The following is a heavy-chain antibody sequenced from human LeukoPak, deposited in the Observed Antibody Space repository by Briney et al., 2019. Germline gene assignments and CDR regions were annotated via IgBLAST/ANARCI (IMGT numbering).Heavy chain of an antibody. CDR3: AKSGSYSLYWYFDL. D-gene: IGHD1-26*01. V-gene: IGHV3-48*02. Sequence: GGSLRLSCAASGFTFSSYSMNWVRQAPGKGLEWVSYISSSSSTIYYADSVKGRFTISRDHVKNSLYLQMNSLRDEDTAVYYCAKSGSYSLYWYFDLWGRGTLVTVSS. CDR2: ISSSSSTI. CDR1: GFTFSSYS. J-gene: IGHJ2*01.